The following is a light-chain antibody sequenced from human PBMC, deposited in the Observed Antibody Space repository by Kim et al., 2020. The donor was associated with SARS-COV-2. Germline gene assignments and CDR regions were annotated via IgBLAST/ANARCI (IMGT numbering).Light chain of an antibody. J-gene: IGLJ1*01. CDR1: INYVGSLNL. Sequence: GHAITTSCSGTINYVGSLNLVSWYQQHPVKSPKVLIFEVNKRPLSVSDRFSGSNSGNTASLTISGLQAEDEADYYCCSFPGSRTYVFGTGTKVTVL. CDR2: EVN. V-gene: IGLV2-23*02. CDR3: CSFPGSRTYV.